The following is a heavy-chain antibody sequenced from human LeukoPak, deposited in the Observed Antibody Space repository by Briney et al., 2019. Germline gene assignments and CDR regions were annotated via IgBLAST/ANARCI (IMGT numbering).Heavy chain of an antibody. CDR1: GGSVSSYY. J-gene: IGHJ5*02. D-gene: IGHD1-26*01. CDR2: IHSSGYT. Sequence: PSETLSLTCTVSGGSVSSYYWSWIRQPPGQGREWIPYIHSSGYTNYNPSLKSRVTISVDTSKNQFSLKVTSVTVADTAVYYCAKRQGPNSGSYDWFDPWGQGTLVTVSS. CDR3: AKRQGPNSGSYDWFDP. V-gene: IGHV4-4*09.